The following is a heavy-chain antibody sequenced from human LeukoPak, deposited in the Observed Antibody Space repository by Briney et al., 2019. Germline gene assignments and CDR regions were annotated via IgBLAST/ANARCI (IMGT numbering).Heavy chain of an antibody. D-gene: IGHD3-10*01. Sequence: GGSLGLSCAASRFTFSSYWMHWVRQAPGKGLVWVSRINSDGSSTSYADSVKGRFTISRDNAKNTLYLQMNSLRAEDTAVYYCAKVTYGSGTYGAFDYWGQGTLVTVSS. J-gene: IGHJ4*02. CDR2: INSDGSST. CDR1: RFTFSSYW. CDR3: AKVTYGSGTYGAFDY. V-gene: IGHV3-74*01.